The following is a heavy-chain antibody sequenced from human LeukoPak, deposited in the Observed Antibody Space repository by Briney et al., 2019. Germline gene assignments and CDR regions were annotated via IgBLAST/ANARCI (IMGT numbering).Heavy chain of an antibody. CDR1: GGSISSYY. Sequence: SETLSLTCTVSGGSISSYYWSWIRQPPGKGLEWIGYIYYSGSTNYNPSLTSRVTISVDTSKNQFSLKLSSVTAADTAVYYCAKYYDFWSGYYSGAFDIWGQGTMVTVSS. CDR2: IYYSGST. CDR3: AKYYDFWSGYYSGAFDI. V-gene: IGHV4-59*01. D-gene: IGHD3-3*01. J-gene: IGHJ3*02.